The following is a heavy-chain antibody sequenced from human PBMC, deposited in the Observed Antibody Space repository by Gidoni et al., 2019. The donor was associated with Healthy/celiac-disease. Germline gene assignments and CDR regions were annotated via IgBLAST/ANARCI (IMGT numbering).Heavy chain of an antibody. V-gene: IGHV3-30*18. J-gene: IGHJ6*02. CDR2: ISYDGSNK. CDR1: GFTFSSYG. CDR3: AKEGYSSSWYNSPGYYYYGMDV. Sequence: QVQLVESGGGVVQPGRSLRLSCAASGFTFSSYGMHWVRQAPGKGLEWVAVISYDGSNKYYADSVKGRFTISRDNSKNTLYLQMNSLRAEDTAVYYCAKEGYSSSWYNSPGYYYYGMDVWGQGTTVTVSS. D-gene: IGHD6-13*01.